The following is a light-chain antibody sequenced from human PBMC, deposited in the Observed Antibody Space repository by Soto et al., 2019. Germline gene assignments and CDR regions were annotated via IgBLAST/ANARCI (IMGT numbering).Light chain of an antibody. CDR1: QSISSY. CDR3: QQNYSTHMYT. J-gene: IGKJ5*01. CDR2: AAS. V-gene: IGKV1-39*01. Sequence: DIQMTQSPSSLSASVGDRLTIICRASQSISSYLNWYQQKPGKAPKLLIYAASSLQSGVPSRFSGSGSGTDFTLTISSLQPEDFATYYGQQNYSTHMYTFGQGTRLEIK.